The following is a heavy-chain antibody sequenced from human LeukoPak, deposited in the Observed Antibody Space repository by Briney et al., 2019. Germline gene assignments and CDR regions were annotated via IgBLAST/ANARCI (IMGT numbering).Heavy chain of an antibody. J-gene: IGHJ4*02. CDR1: GGSVSSYY. V-gene: IGHV4-59*08. D-gene: IGHD1-14*01. CDR3: ARHGTISSESYFDY. Sequence: PSETLSLTCSVSGGSVSSYYWSWIRQAPGKGLEWIGYIHNSGRTNYNPSLKSRVTGFVDTSKNQVSLRLSSVTAADTAVYYCARHGTISSESYFDYWGQGALVTVSS. CDR2: IHNSGRT.